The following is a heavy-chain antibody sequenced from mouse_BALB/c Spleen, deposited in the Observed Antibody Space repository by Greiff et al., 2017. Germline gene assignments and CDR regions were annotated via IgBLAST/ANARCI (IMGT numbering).Heavy chain of an antibody. CDR1: GFTFSSYA. CDR2: ISSGGSYT. CDR3: ARGGNYVGNFDY. Sequence: EVKLMESGGGLVKPGGSLKLSCAASGFTFSSYAMSWVRQSPEKRLEWVAEISSGGSYTYYPDTVTGRFTISRDNAKNTLYLEMSSLRSEDTAMYYCARGGNYVGNFDYWGQGTTLTVSS. J-gene: IGHJ2*01. V-gene: IGHV5-9-4*01. D-gene: IGHD2-1*01.